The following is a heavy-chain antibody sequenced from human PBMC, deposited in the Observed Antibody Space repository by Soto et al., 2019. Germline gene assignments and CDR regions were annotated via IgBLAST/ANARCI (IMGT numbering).Heavy chain of an antibody. J-gene: IGHJ4*02. CDR3: AKDDPMLDIVVVPAAIYY. CDR1: GFTFSSYA. D-gene: IGHD2-2*02. CDR2: ISGSGGST. Sequence: GGSLRLSCAASGFTFSSYAMSWVRQAPGKGLEWVSAISGSGGSTYYADSVKGRFTISRDNSKNTLYLQMNSLRAVDTAVYYCAKDDPMLDIVVVPAAIYYWGQGSLVTVSS. V-gene: IGHV3-23*01.